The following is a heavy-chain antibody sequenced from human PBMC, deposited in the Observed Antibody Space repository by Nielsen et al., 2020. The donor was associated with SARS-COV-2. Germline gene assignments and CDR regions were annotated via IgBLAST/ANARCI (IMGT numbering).Heavy chain of an antibody. CDR2: IYYSGST. J-gene: IGHJ6*03. Sequence: SETLSLTCTVSGGSISSGGYYWSWIRQHPGKGLEWIGYIYYSGSTHYNPSLKSRVTISVDTSKNQFSLKLSSVTAADTAVYYCARGLLEYYYYMDVWGKGTTVTVSS. V-gene: IGHV4-31*03. CDR1: GGSISSGGYY. D-gene: IGHD1-1*01. CDR3: ARGLLEYYYYMDV.